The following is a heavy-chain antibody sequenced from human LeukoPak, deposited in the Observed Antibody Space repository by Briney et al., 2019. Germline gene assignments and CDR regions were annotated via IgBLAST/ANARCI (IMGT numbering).Heavy chain of an antibody. CDR2: MNPNSGNT. Sequence: ASVTVSCKASGYTFTSYDINWVRQATGQGLEWMGSMNPNSGNTGYAQKFHGRVTITRNTSISTHYMELSSLRSEDTAVYYCSRDNSVDDNAWWFDPWGQGTLVTVSS. J-gene: IGHJ5*02. D-gene: IGHD3-22*01. CDR1: GYTFTSYD. V-gene: IGHV1-8*03. CDR3: SRDNSVDDNAWWFDP.